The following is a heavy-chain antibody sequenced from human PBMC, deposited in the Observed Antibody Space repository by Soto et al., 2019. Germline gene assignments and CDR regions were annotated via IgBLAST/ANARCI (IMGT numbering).Heavy chain of an antibody. CDR1: GFSLSTSGVG. V-gene: IGHV2-5*02. CDR3: ARNLVRVGYYYYGMYV. Sequence: QITLKESGPTLVKPTQTLTLTCTFSGFSLSTSGVGVGWIRQPPGKALEWLALIYWDDDKRYSPSLKSRLTITKDTSKNQVVIKMTNMDPVDTATYYCARNLVRVGYYYYGMYVWGQGTTVTVSS. CDR2: IYWDDDK. J-gene: IGHJ6*02. D-gene: IGHD1-26*01.